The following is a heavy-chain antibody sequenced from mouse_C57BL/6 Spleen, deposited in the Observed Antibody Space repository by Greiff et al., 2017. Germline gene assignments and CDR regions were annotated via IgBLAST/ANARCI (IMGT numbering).Heavy chain of an antibody. J-gene: IGHJ4*01. Sequence: EVQLVQPGGGLVKPGGSLKLSCAASGFTFSDYGMHWVRQAPEKGLEWVAYISSGSSTIYYADTVKGRFTISRDNAKNTLFLQMTSLRSEDTAMYYCARVPLLKAMDYWGQGTSVTVSS. D-gene: IGHD1-1*01. CDR3: ARVPLLKAMDY. CDR1: GFTFSDYG. V-gene: IGHV5-17*01. CDR2: ISSGSSTI.